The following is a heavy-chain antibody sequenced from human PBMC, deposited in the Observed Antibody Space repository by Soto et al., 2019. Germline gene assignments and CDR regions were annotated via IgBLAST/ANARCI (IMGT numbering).Heavy chain of an antibody. J-gene: IGHJ4*02. Sequence: EVQLLESGGGLVQPGGSLRLSCAASGFTFSSYAMNWVRQAPGKGLEWVSVISVSDGSTYYADSLKGRFTISGDNSKNSLNLQMNSLRAEDTAVYYCARRSSSWYFDYWGQGTLVTVSS. D-gene: IGHD6-13*01. CDR1: GFTFSSYA. CDR2: ISVSDGST. CDR3: ARRSSSWYFDY. V-gene: IGHV3-23*01.